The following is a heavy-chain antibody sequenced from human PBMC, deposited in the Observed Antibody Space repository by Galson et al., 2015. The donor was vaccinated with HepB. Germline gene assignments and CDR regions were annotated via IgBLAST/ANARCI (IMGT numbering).Heavy chain of an antibody. CDR1: GYTFTSYG. V-gene: IGHV1-18*04. CDR3: ARDIRLGYYDSSGYYLLVF. J-gene: IGHJ4*02. Sequence: SVKVSCKASGYTFTSYGISWVRQAPGQGLEWMGWISAYNGNTNYAQKLQGRVTMTTDASTSTAYMELRSLRSDDTAVYYCARDIRLGYYDSSGYYLLVFWGQGTLVTVSS. D-gene: IGHD3-22*01. CDR2: ISAYNGNT.